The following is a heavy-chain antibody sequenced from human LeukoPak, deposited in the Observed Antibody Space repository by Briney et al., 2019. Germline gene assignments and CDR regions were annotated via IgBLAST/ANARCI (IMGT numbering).Heavy chain of an antibody. CDR1: GGTFSRFT. D-gene: IGHD3-22*01. V-gene: IGHV1-69*13. J-gene: IGHJ4*02. CDR2: VTPIFGTA. CDR3: AREWGLESSGFYYAY. Sequence: SVKVSCKASGGTFSRFTISWVRQAPGQGFEWMGGVTPIFGTANFPQRFQGRVSITADESTSTAFMELSSLRFEDTAVYYCAREWGLESSGFYYAYWGQGTLVTVSS.